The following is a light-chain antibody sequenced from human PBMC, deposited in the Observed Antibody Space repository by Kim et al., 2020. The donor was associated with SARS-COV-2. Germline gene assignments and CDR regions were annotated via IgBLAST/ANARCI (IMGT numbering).Light chain of an antibody. CDR3: CSYAGSSTYVV. Sequence: QSIPIACTGTSSDVGSYNLVSWYQQHPGKAPKLMIYEVSKRPSGVSNRFSGSKSGNTASLTISGLQAEDEADYYCCSYAGSSTYVVFGGGTQLTVL. J-gene: IGLJ2*01. V-gene: IGLV2-23*02. CDR1: SSDVGSYNL. CDR2: EVS.